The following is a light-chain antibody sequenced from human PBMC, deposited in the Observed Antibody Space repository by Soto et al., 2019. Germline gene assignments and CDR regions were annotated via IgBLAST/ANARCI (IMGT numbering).Light chain of an antibody. CDR2: GNN. V-gene: IGLV1-51*01. CDR1: SYNIGGNY. CDR3: ATWDSSPGSVV. Sequence: QSVLTQPPSVSAAPGQKVTISCSGSSYNIGGNYVSWYVQLPGTAPKFLTYGNNKRPSGIPDRFSGSKSGTSATLGITGLQTEDEADYYCATWDSSPGSVVFGGGTKLTVL. J-gene: IGLJ3*02.